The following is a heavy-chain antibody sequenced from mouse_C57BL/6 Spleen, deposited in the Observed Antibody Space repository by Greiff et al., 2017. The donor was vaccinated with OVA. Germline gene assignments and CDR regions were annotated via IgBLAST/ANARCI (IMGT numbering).Heavy chain of an antibody. CDR3: AREGNPYAMDY. CDR1: GFTFSSYA. CDR2: ISDGGSYT. Sequence: EVKLVESGGGLVKPGGSLKLSCAASGFTFSSYAMSWVRQTPEKRLEWVATISDGGSYTYYPDNVKGRFTISRDNAKNNLYLQMSHLKSEDTAMYYCAREGNPYAMDYWGQVTSVTVSS. V-gene: IGHV5-4*01. J-gene: IGHJ4*01.